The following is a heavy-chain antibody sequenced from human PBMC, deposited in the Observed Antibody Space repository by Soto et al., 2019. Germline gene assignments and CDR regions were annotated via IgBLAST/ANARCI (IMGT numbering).Heavy chain of an antibody. J-gene: IGHJ6*04. D-gene: IGHD6-6*01. CDR1: GFTFSTFA. CDR3: AKDRPTTSSSKMDV. CDR2: ISGGGDGT. V-gene: IGHV3-23*01. Sequence: GGSLRLSCASSGFTFSTFAMSWVRQAPGKGLEWVSTISGGGDGTYYADSVKGRFTISRDNSKNTMYLQMDSLRAEDTAVYYCAKDRPTTSSSKMDVWGKGTTVTVSS.